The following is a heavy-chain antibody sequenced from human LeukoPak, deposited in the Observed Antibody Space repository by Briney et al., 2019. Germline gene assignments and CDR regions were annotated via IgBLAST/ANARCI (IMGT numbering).Heavy chain of an antibody. D-gene: IGHD6-13*01. Sequence: GGSLRLSCSASAFTFGSYAMSWGRQAPGMGLEWVSGISGSGAGTYYADSVRGRFTISRDNSKNTLYLQMNSLRAEDTAVYYCSNLYSSNYWGQGTLVTVSS. J-gene: IGHJ4*02. CDR3: SNLYSSNY. CDR2: ISGSGAGT. CDR1: AFTFGSYA. V-gene: IGHV3-23*01.